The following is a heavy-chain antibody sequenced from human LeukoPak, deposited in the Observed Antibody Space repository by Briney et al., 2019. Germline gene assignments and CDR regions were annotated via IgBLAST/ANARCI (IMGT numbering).Heavy chain of an antibody. D-gene: IGHD2-2*01. CDR1: GFTFSSYG. CDR3: ARPRGCGSARCNNFDS. V-gene: IGHV3-30*03. J-gene: IGHJ4*02. CDR2: ISYDGSNK. Sequence: GGSLRLSCAASGFTFSSYGMHWVRQAPGKGLEWVAVISYDGSNKYYADSVKGRFIISRDNARNSLYLQMNNLRAEDTAVYYCARPRGCGSARCNNFDSWGQGTLVTVSS.